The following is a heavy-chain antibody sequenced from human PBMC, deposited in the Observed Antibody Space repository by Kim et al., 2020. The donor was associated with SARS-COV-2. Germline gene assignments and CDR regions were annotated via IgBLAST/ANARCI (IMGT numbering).Heavy chain of an antibody. D-gene: IGHD6-13*01. CDR1: GFDFSPYA. CDR3: ARCRGSRWCSLFVS. V-gene: IGHV3-23*01. Sequence: GGSLRLSCAASGFDFSPYAIGWVRQAPGKGLEWVSSINDDGRMTVYAHFVVGRFTISRDNPNQRLFLQIEGLRADDTAVYHCARCRGSRWCSLFVSWGQGALVTLSS. CDR2: INDDGRMT. J-gene: IGHJ4*02.